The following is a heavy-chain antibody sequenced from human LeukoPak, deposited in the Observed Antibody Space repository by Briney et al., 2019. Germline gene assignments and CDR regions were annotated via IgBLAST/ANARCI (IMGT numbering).Heavy chain of an antibody. CDR3: ARTYYYDSSGYYYTPQVDY. Sequence: ASVKVSCKASRYTFTSYGISWVRQAPGQGLEWMGWISAYNGNTNYAQKLQGRVTMTTDTSTSTAYMELRSLRSDDTAVYYCARTYYYDSSGYYYTPQVDYWGQGTLVAVSS. CDR1: RYTFTSYG. V-gene: IGHV1-18*01. D-gene: IGHD3-22*01. CDR2: ISAYNGNT. J-gene: IGHJ4*02.